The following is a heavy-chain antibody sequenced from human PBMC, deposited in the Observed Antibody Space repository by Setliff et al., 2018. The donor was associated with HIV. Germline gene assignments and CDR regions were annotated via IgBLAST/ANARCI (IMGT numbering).Heavy chain of an antibody. CDR1: GFTFSSYS. CDR3: AKAPYSLDYFDN. Sequence: LRLSCAASGFTFSSYSMNWVRQAPGKGLEWVSSISSSSSYIYYADSVKGRFTISRDNAKNTLYLQMNSLRVEDTAVYFCAKAPYSLDYFDNWGQGTLVTVSS. J-gene: IGHJ4*02. D-gene: IGHD3-16*01. CDR2: ISSSSSYI. V-gene: IGHV3-21*06.